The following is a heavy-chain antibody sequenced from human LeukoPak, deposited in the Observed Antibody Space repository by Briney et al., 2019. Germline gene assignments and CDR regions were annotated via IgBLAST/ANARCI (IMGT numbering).Heavy chain of an antibody. CDR3: ARQYSGYEDFDY. CDR2: IYYSGST. Sequence: SETLSLTCTVSGGSISSHYWSWIRQPPGKGLEWIGYIYYSGSTNYNPSLKSRVTISVDTSKNQFSLKLSSVTAADTAVYYCARQYSGYEDFDYWGQGTLVTVSS. V-gene: IGHV4-59*11. D-gene: IGHD5-12*01. J-gene: IGHJ4*02. CDR1: GGSISSHY.